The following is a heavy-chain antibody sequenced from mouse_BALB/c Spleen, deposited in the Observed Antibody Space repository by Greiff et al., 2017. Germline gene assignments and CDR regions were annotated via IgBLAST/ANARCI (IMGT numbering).Heavy chain of an antibody. D-gene: IGHD2-14*01. V-gene: IGHV5-6*01. CDR3: ARQGDRYDVAWFAY. CDR1: GFTFSSYG. J-gene: IGHJ3*01. Sequence: EVQLVESGGDLVKPGGSLKLSCAASGFTFSSYGMSWVRQTPDKRLEWVATISSGGSYTYYPDSVKGRFTISRDNAKNTLYLQMSSLKSEDTAMYYCARQGDRYDVAWFAYWGQGTLVTVSA. CDR2: ISSGGSYT.